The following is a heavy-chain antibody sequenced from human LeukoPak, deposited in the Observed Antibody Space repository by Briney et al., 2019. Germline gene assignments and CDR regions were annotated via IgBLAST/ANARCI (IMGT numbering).Heavy chain of an antibody. CDR2: IRYDESTK. V-gene: IGHV3-30*02. D-gene: IGHD4-23*01. CDR1: GFTFSNYG. Sequence: GGSLRLSCAASGFTFSNYGMHWVRQAPGKGLEWVAFIRYDESTKFYADSVKGRFTISRDNSKTTLYLQMNSLRADDTAVYYCAKDLPTPYFDYWGQGTLVTVSS. CDR3: AKDLPTPYFDY. J-gene: IGHJ4*02.